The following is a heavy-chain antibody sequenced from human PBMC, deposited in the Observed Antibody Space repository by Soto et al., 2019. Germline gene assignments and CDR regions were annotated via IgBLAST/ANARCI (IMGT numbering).Heavy chain of an antibody. J-gene: IGHJ4*02. V-gene: IGHV4-34*01. CDR2: VNHSGST. D-gene: IGHD2-8*02. CDR1: GGSFSGYY. CDR3: ARDKITGLFDY. Sequence: TSETLSLTCAVYGGSFSGYYWTWIRQPPGTGLEWIGEVNHSGSTNYNPSLKSRVTISVDTSKNQFSLKLTSVTAADTAVYYCARDKITGLFDYWGQGTLVTVSS.